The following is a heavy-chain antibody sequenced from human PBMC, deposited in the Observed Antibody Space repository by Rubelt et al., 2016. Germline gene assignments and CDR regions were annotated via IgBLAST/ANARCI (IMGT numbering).Heavy chain of an antibody. J-gene: IGHJ4*02. V-gene: IGHV3-23*01. Sequence: QAPGKGLEWVSAISGSGDYTYYADSVKGRFTISRDNAKNTIYLQMSSLRAEDTAIYYCAKATSGWSGDSLDYWGQGTLVTVSS. CDR3: AKATSGWSGDSLDY. D-gene: IGHD6-19*01. CDR2: ISGSGDYT.